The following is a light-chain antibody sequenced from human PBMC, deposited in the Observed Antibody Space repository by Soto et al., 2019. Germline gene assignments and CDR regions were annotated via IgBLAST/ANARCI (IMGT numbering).Light chain of an antibody. CDR2: DAS. V-gene: IGKV1-39*01. J-gene: IGKJ2*01. Sequence: DIPMTQSPSSLSASVGDRVTITCRASQSIAGYLSWFQQKPGKAPNLLIFDASSLQSGVPSRFSGSGSGTDFTLTITSLQPEDFATYYCQQSYSMPRTFGQGTQLEIK. CDR1: QSIAGY. CDR3: QQSYSMPRT.